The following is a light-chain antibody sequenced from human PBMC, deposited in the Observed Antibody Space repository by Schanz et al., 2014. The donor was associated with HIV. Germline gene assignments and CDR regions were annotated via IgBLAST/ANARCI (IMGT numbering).Light chain of an antibody. J-gene: IGLJ2*01. CDR1: SSDVGGYNY. CDR3: ASWDDSLNVVL. V-gene: IGLV2-8*01. CDR2: EVT. Sequence: QSVLTQPPSASGSPGQSVTISCTGTSSDVGGYNYVSWDQQHPAKAPKIMIYEVTKRASGVPDRFSGSKSGNTASLTVSGLQAEDEADYYCASWDDSLNVVLFGGGTKLTVL.